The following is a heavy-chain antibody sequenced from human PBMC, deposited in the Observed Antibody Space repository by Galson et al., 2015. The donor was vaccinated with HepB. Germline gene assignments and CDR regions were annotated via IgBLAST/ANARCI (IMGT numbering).Heavy chain of an antibody. CDR1: GYTLTELS. V-gene: IGHV1-24*01. CDR3: ATERPEPRNGSSGWYGVQRRGDPAFDY. CDR2: FDPEDGET. Sequence: SVKVSCKVSGYTLTELSMHWVRQAPGKGLEWMGGFDPEDGETIYAQKFQGRVTMTEDTSTDTAYMELSSLRSEDTAVYYCATERPEPRNGSSGWYGVQRRGDPAFDYWGQGTLVTVSS. J-gene: IGHJ4*02. D-gene: IGHD6-19*01.